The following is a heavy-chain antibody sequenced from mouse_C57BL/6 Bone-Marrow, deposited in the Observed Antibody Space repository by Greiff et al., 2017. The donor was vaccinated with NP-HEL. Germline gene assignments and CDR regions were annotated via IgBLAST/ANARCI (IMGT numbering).Heavy chain of an antibody. V-gene: IGHV1-69*01. CDR1: GYTFTSYW. D-gene: IGHD2-2*01. J-gene: IGHJ2*01. CDR3: ARGGYGYDVDY. Sequence: QVQLQQPGAELVMPGASVKLSCKASGYTFTSYWMHWVKQRPGQGLEWIGEIDPSDSYTNYNQKFKGKSTLTVDKSSSTAYMQLSSLTSEDSAVXYCARGGYGYDVDYWGQGTTLTVSS. CDR2: IDPSDSYT.